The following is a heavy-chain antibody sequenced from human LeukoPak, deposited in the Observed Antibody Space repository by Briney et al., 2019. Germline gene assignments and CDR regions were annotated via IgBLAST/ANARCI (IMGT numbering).Heavy chain of an antibody. CDR3: ARGWITVVAANSFDY. Sequence: KPSETLSLTCTVSSGSIRSSNHYWGWIRQTPGKGLEWIGSMYYSGSTYFNPSLRTRVTMSLDTSKNQFSLKLNSVTAADTAVYYCARGWITVVAANSFDYWGQGTLVTVSS. CDR2: MYYSGST. D-gene: IGHD2-15*01. J-gene: IGHJ4*02. V-gene: IGHV4-39*07. CDR1: SGSIRSSNHY.